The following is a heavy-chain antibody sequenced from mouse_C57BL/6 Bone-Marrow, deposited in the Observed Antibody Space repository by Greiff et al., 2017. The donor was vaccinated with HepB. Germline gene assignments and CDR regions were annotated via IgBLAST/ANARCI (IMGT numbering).Heavy chain of an antibody. D-gene: IGHD2-5*01. CDR2: ISYDGSN. CDR1: GYSITSGYY. CDR3: ASLVTKGYYFDY. J-gene: IGHJ2*01. V-gene: IGHV3-6*01. Sequence: EVKLQESGPGLVKPSQSLSLTCSVTGYSITSGYYWNWIRQFPGNKLEWMGYISYDGSNNYNPSLKNRISITRDTSKNQFFLKLNSVTTEDTATYYCASLVTKGYYFDYWGQGTTLTVSS.